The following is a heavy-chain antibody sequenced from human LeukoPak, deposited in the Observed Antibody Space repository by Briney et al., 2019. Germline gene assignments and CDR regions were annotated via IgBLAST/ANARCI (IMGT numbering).Heavy chain of an antibody. CDR2: ITNNGDST. V-gene: IGHV3-64*01. D-gene: IGHD3-10*01. CDR1: GFTFSTYP. Sequence: PGGSLRLSCLASGFTFSTYPMHWVRQAPGKGLEYVSAITNNGDSTYHANSVKGRFTISRDNSKNTLYLQMGSLRAEDMAVYYCARDNRRSGGSGSWAAFDIWGQGTMVTVSS. CDR3: ARDNRRSGGSGSWAAFDI. J-gene: IGHJ3*02.